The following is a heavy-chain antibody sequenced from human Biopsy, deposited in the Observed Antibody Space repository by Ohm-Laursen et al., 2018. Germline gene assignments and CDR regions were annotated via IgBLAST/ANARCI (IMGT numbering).Heavy chain of an antibody. CDR2: IIPIVGIT. CDR3: ARGGSGSGYYGMDV. CDR1: GDTFSRSA. Sequence: SVNVSCKASGDTFSRSAFFWVRQAPGQGLVYLGRIIPIVGITNHAQTFQGRITLTADKSTFMVYMELSRLRSDHTAIYYCARGGSGSGYYGMDVWGQGATVSVSS. V-gene: IGHV1-69*04. J-gene: IGHJ6*02. D-gene: IGHD3-10*01.